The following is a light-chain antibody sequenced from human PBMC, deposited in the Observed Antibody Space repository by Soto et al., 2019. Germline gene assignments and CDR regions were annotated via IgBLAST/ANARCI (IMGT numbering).Light chain of an antibody. CDR2: GAS. CDR3: QQYGSFPYT. J-gene: IGKJ2*01. CDR1: QSVGNNC. V-gene: IGKV3-20*01. Sequence: EIVLTQSPGTLSLSPGERATLSCRASQSVGNNCLAWYQQKPGQAPRLLIYGASSRATGSPDRFSGSGSGTDFTLTISSLEPEDFAVYYCQQYGSFPYTFGQGTKLEIK.